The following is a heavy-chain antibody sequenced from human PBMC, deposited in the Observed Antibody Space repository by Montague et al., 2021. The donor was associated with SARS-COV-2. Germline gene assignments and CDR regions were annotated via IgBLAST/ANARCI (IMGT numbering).Heavy chain of an antibody. CDR2: IYYSGSN. CDR3: AGCSGWMGNAFDI. Sequence: SETLSLTCTVSGGSISRYYWSWIRQPPGKGLEWIGYIYYSGSNNYPPSLRSGVTISVATSKNQFSLKLCSVTAAATAVYYCAGCSGWMGNAFDIWGQGTMVTVSS. J-gene: IGHJ3*02. CDR1: GGSISRYY. V-gene: IGHV4-59*01. D-gene: IGHD6-19*01.